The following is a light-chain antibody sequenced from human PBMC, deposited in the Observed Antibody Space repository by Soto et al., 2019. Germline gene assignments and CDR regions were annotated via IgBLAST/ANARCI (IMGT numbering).Light chain of an antibody. Sequence: QSALTQPRSVSGSPGQSVNISCTGTSSDVGGYNFVSWYQHHPGKAPKLMIYDVSKRPSGVPDRFSGSKSGSTASLTISGLQAEDEADYYCCSYAGIYTLVFGGGTKLTVL. J-gene: IGLJ3*02. V-gene: IGLV2-11*01. CDR3: CSYAGIYTLV. CDR1: SSDVGGYNF. CDR2: DVS.